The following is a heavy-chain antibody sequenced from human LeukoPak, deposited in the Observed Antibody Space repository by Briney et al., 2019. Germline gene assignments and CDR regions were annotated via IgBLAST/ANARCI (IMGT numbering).Heavy chain of an antibody. J-gene: IGHJ6*02. CDR3: ARRADIAAAGTDYYYGMDV. D-gene: IGHD6-13*01. Sequence: SETLSLTCTVSGGSISSSSYYWGWIRQPPGKGLEWIGSIYYSGSTYYNPSLKSRVTISVDTSKNQFSLKLSSVTAADTAVYYCARRADIAAAGTDYYYGMDVWGQGTTVTVSS. CDR1: GGSISSSSYY. V-gene: IGHV4-39*01. CDR2: IYYSGST.